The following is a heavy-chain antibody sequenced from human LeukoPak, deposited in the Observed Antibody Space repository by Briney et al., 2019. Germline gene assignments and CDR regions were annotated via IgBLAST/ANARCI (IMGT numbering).Heavy chain of an antibody. D-gene: IGHD2-21*01. V-gene: IGHV3-53*01. CDR1: EFSVGSNY. Sequence: GGSLRLSCAASEFSVGSNYMTWLRQAPGKGLGRVSLIYCGGSTYYAVAVKRLFTISRDNSKNTLYLQMNSLRAEDTAVYYCAKAPATSCSGVYCYPFDHWGQGTLVTVSS. CDR2: IYCGGST. J-gene: IGHJ4*02. CDR3: AKAPATSCSGVYCYPFDH.